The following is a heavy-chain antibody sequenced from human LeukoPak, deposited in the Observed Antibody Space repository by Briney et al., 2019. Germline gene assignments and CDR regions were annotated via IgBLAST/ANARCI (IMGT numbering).Heavy chain of an antibody. CDR1: GFTFSNYG. Sequence: GGSLRLSCAASGFTFSNYGMHWVRQAPGKGLEWVTFIRFNGSTNYYADSVKGRFTISRDNAKNTLYLQMNSLRAEDTAVYYCAGGFEGIQLNWGQGTLVTVSS. V-gene: IGHV3-30*02. CDR3: AGGFEGIQLN. D-gene: IGHD5-18*01. CDR2: IRFNGSTN. J-gene: IGHJ4*02.